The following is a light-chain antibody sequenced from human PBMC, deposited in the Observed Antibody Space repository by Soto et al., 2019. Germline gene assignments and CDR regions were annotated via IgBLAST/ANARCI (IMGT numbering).Light chain of an antibody. CDR3: QQRSNWQST. CDR2: KAS. V-gene: IGKV1-5*03. CDR1: QTINRW. Sequence: IQMSQSPSTLSASVGDRVTITCRASQTINRWLAWYQQKPGEVPKLLIYKASVLESGVPSRFSGSGSGTEFTLTISRLQPEDFAVYYCQQRSNWQSTFGQGTRWRL. J-gene: IGKJ5*01.